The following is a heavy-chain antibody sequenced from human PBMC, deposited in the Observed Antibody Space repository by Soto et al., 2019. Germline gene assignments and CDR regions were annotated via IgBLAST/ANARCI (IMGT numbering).Heavy chain of an antibody. CDR1: GSTFSHHL. J-gene: IGHJ6*02. CDR2: ISSDGGAT. D-gene: IGHD2-2*01. V-gene: IGHV3-74*01. Sequence: GGSLRLSCAASGSTFSHHLMHWVRQAPGKGLVWVARISSDGGATNYAESVKGRFTISRDNTKNTLYVQMSSLTTEDTAVYYCARGDISTDPLNSKYAMDVWGQGTTVTVSS. CDR3: ARGDISTDPLNSKYAMDV.